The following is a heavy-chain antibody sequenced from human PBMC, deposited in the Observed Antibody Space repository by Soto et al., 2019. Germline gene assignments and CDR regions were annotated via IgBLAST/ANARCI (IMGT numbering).Heavy chain of an antibody. D-gene: IGHD4-17*01. J-gene: IGHJ2*01. V-gene: IGHV4-30-4*01. CDR2: IYYSGST. CDR1: GGSISSGDYY. Sequence: QVQLQESGPGLVKPSQTLSLTCTVSGGSISSGDYYWSWIRQPPGKGLEWIGYIYYSGSTYYNPSLASRVTISVDTSKRQFSLKLSSVTAADTAVYYCARVPTVGRYWYFDLWGRGTLVTVSS. CDR3: ARVPTVGRYWYFDL.